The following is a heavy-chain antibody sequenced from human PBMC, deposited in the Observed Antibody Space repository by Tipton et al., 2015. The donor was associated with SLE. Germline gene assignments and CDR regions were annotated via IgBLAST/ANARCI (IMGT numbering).Heavy chain of an antibody. CDR2: IYYSGST. V-gene: IGHV4-30-4*01. Sequence: TLSLTCTVSGGSISSGDYYWSWIRQPPGKGLEWIGYIYYSGSTYYNPSLKSRVTISVDTSKNQFSLKLSSVTAADTAVYYCARDVGGLRWFDPWGQGTLVTVSS. D-gene: IGHD3/OR15-3a*01. CDR1: GGSISSGDYY. CDR3: ARDVGGLRWFDP. J-gene: IGHJ5*02.